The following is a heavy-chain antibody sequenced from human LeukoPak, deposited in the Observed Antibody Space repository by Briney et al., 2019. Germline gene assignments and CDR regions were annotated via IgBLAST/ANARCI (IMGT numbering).Heavy chain of an antibody. CDR1: GYTFSSGYY. CDR3: AREAYYNFWSGFYYSPHFDY. Sequence: GASVKVSCKASGYTFSSGYYLHWVRQAPGQGLEWMGWINPNNGDTNYAQKFQGRVTMTRDTSISTAYMELSRLRSDDAAVYFCAREAYYNFWSGFYYSPHFDYWGQGTLVTVSS. V-gene: IGHV1-2*02. D-gene: IGHD3-3*01. CDR2: INPNNGDT. J-gene: IGHJ4*02.